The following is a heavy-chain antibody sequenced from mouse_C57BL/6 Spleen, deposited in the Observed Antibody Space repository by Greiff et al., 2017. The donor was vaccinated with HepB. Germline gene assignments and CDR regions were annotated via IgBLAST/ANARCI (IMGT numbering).Heavy chain of an antibody. D-gene: IGHD2-3*01. Sequence: VKLQQPGAELVRPGSSVKLSCKASGYTFTSYWMDWVKQRPGQGLEWIGNIYPSDSETHYNQKFKDKATLTVDKSSSTAYMQLSSLTSKDSAVYYCARERYDSYLDCWGQGTTLTVSS. CDR1: GYTFTSYW. CDR2: IYPSDSET. CDR3: ARERYDSYLDC. V-gene: IGHV1-61*01. J-gene: IGHJ2*01.